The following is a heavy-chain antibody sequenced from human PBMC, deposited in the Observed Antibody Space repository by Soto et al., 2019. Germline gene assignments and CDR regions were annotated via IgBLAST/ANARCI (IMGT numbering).Heavy chain of an antibody. D-gene: IGHD4-4*01. CDR3: ATVSLQLTTFDY. Sequence: PSETLSLTCTVSVGSVSGGSYYWNWIRQPPGKGLECIGSIYHSGSTDYNPSLKSRVTISVDTSKNQFSLKLGSVTAADMAVYYCATVSLQLTTFDYWGQGALVTVSS. J-gene: IGHJ4*02. V-gene: IGHV4-61*01. CDR1: VGSVSGGSYY. CDR2: IYHSGST.